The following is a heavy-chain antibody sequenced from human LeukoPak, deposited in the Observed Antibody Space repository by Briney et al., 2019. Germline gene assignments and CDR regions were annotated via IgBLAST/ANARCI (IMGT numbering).Heavy chain of an antibody. CDR1: GGSISSYY. CDR2: IYYSGST. D-gene: IGHD2-2*02. Sequence: SETLSLTCTVSGGSISSYYWSWIRQPPGKGLEWIGYIYYSGSTNYHPSLKSRVTISVDTSKNQFSLKLSSVTAADTAVYYCARAGGVVPAAIFPNDHDAFDIWGQGTMVTVSS. CDR3: ARAGGVVPAAIFPNDHDAFDI. J-gene: IGHJ3*02. V-gene: IGHV4-59*01.